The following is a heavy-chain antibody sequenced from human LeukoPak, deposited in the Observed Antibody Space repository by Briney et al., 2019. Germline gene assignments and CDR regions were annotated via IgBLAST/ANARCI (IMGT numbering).Heavy chain of an antibody. J-gene: IGHJ4*02. V-gene: IGHV3-23*01. CDR2: IRSNGDTA. CDR3: AKGQELDDGVFDS. D-gene: IGHD1-1*01. Sequence: PGGSLRLSCSASGFTFSIYPMHWVRQAPGKGLEWVSTIRSNGDTAYNADSVKGRFTISRDNSKNTLYLQMNSLRVEDTAIYYCAKGQELDDGVFDSWGQGTLVTVSP. CDR1: GFTFSIYP.